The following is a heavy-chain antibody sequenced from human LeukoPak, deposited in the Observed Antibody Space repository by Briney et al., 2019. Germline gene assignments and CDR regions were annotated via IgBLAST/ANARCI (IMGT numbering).Heavy chain of an antibody. J-gene: IGHJ6*03. Sequence: PSETLSLPCTVSGDSISSGGYYWSWVRQPPGKGLEWIGYIYHSGITYYNPSLKSRVTISVDRSKNQFSLKLSSVTAADTAVYYCAREPGDFWSDEMYGVDYYYYMDVWGKGTTVTVSS. CDR3: AREPGDFWSDEMYGVDYYYYMDV. V-gene: IGHV4-30-2*01. D-gene: IGHD3-3*01. CDR2: IYHSGIT. CDR1: GDSISSGGYY.